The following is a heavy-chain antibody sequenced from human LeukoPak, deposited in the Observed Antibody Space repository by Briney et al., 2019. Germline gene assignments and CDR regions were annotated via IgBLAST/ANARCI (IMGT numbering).Heavy chain of an antibody. J-gene: IGHJ4*02. V-gene: IGHV1-18*04. Sequence: GASVKVSCKASGYTFTSYGISWVRQAPGQGLEWMGWISAYNGNTNYAQKLQGRVTMTTDTSTSTAYTELRSLRSDDTAVYYCARGGHGITMVRGDFDYWGQGTLVTVSS. CDR3: ARGGHGITMVRGDFDY. D-gene: IGHD3-10*01. CDR1: GYTFTSYG. CDR2: ISAYNGNT.